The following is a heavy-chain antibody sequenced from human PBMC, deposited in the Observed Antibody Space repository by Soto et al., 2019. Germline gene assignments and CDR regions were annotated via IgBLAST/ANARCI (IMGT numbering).Heavy chain of an antibody. V-gene: IGHV3-23*01. CDR3: AKADDYDSSYWYFDL. CDR2: ISGSGGST. J-gene: IGHJ2*01. D-gene: IGHD3-22*01. Sequence: GGSLRLSCAASGFTFSSYAMSWVRQAPGKGLEWVSAISGSGGSTYYADSVKGRFTISRDNSKNTLYLQMNSLRAEDTAVYYCAKADDYDSSYWYFDLWGRGTLVTVSS. CDR1: GFTFSSYA.